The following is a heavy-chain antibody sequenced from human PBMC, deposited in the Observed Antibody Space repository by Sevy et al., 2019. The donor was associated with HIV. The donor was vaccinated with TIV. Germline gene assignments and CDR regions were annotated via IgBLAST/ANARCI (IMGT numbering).Heavy chain of an antibody. Sequence: GGSLRLSCAASGFTFSGSAMHWVRQASGKGLEWVGRIRSKANSYATAYAASVKGRFTISRDDSKNTAYLQMNSLKTEDTAVYYCTRHVGGGATTVPYYYGMDVWGQGTTVTVSS. CDR3: TRHVGGGATTVPYYYGMDV. J-gene: IGHJ6*02. CDR1: GFTFSGSA. D-gene: IGHD1-26*01. V-gene: IGHV3-73*01. CDR2: IRSKANSYAT.